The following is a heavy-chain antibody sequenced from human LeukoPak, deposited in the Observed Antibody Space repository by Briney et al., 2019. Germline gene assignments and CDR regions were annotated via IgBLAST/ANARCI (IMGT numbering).Heavy chain of an antibody. CDR3: ARPYGGKGTDLGH. CDR1: GGSISSSSYY. D-gene: IGHD4-23*01. V-gene: IGHV4-39*07. CDR2: IYYSGST. J-gene: IGHJ4*02. Sequence: SETLSLTCTVSGGSISSSSYYWGWIRQPPGKGLEWIGSIYYSGSTYYNPSLKSRVTISVDTSKNQFSLKLSSVTAADTAVYYCARPYGGKGTDLGHWGQGTLVTVSS.